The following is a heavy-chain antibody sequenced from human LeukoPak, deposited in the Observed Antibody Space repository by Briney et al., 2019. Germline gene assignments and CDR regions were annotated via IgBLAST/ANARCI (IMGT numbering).Heavy chain of an antibody. CDR2: IYHSGST. CDR1: GGSISSSSHY. CDR3: ARGGYQRPFDY. V-gene: IGHV4-39*01. J-gene: IGHJ4*02. D-gene: IGHD5-18*01. Sequence: SETLSLTCTVSGGSISSSSHYWGWIRQPPGKGLEWIGSIYHSGSTYYNPSLKSRVTISVDTSKNQFSLKLSSVTAADTAVYYCARGGYQRPFDYWGQGTLVTVSS.